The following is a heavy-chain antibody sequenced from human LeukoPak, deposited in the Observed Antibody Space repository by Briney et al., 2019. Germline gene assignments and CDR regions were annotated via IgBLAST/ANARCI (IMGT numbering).Heavy chain of an antibody. J-gene: IGHJ6*02. D-gene: IGHD1-14*01. CDR3: ASVYLHGMDV. CDR2: INLSGGST. CDR1: GYSLTTYY. Sequence: GASVKVSCKASGYSLTTYYMHWVRQAPGQGLEWMAIINLSGGSTNYAQKFQGRVTMTRDTPTNTVYMEMSSLRIEDTAVYYCASVYLHGMDVWGQGTTVTVSS. V-gene: IGHV1-46*01.